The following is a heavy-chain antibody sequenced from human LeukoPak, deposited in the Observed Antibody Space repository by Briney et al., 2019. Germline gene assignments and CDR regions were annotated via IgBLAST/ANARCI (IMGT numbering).Heavy chain of an antibody. CDR2: IYPGDSGP. J-gene: IGHJ3*01. D-gene: IGHD1-26*01. CDR1: GYSFTSYC. Sequence: GESLKISCKVSGYSFTSYCIGWVRQMPGKGLEWMGIIYPGDSGPTYSPSFQGQVTISVDKSINTAYLQWSSLQASDTAMYYCGMSGDRVPLQDDVFDVWGQGTTVTVS. V-gene: IGHV5-51*01. CDR3: GMSGDRVPLQDDVFDV.